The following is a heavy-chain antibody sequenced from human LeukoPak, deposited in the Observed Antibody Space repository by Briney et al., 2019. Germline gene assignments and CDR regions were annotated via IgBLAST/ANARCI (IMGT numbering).Heavy chain of an antibody. D-gene: IGHD1-26*01. Sequence: PGGSLRLSCAASGFTSRSYAMSWVRQAPGKGLEWVSAISVSGGTTYYADSVKGRFTISRDNSKNTLYLQMNSLRPEDTAVYYCGKKYSGSYWSPTDYWGQGTLVTVSS. J-gene: IGHJ4*02. V-gene: IGHV3-23*01. CDR2: ISVSGGTT. CDR1: GFTSRSYA. CDR3: GKKYSGSYWSPTDY.